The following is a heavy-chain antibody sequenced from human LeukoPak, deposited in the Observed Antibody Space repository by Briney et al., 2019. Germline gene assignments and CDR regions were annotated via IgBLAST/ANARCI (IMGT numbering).Heavy chain of an antibody. V-gene: IGHV1-69*05. CDR3: ARDSDLDYGDYKRWFDP. J-gene: IGHJ5*02. CDR2: IIPIFGTA. D-gene: IGHD4-17*01. CDR1: GGTFSSYA. Sequence: SVKVSCKASGGTFSSYAISWVPQPPGQGLEWMGRIIPIFGTANYAQKFQGRVTITTDESTSTAYMELSSLRSEDTAVYYCARDSDLDYGDYKRWFDPWGQGTLVTVSS.